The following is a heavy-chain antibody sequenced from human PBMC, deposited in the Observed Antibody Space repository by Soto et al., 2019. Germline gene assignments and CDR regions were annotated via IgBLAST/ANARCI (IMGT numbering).Heavy chain of an antibody. CDR1: GGSISSGDDY. CDR3: ARGFWSGDNWFDP. V-gene: IGHV4-30-4*01. Sequence: QVQLQESGPGLVKPSQTLSLTCTVSGGSISSGDDYWTWIRQPPGKGLEWIGHVYYSGSTSYKPSLRSRLMMSVDTSKNQFSLKLASVTAADTGVYYCARGFWSGDNWFDPWGPGTLVTVSS. CDR2: VYYSGST. D-gene: IGHD2-8*02. J-gene: IGHJ5*02.